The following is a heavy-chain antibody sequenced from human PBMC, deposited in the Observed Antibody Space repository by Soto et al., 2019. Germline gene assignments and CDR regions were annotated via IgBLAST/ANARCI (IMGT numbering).Heavy chain of an antibody. J-gene: IGHJ4*02. CDR3: ASTTHPIDY. D-gene: IGHD1-26*01. Sequence: HPGGSLRLSCAASGFTFSSYAMHWVRQAPGKGLEWVAVKSYDGSNKYYADSVKGRFTISRDNSKNTLYLQMNILRAEDTAVYYCASTTHPIDYWGQGTRVTVSA. V-gene: IGHV3-30-3*01. CDR2: KSYDGSNK. CDR1: GFTFSSYA.